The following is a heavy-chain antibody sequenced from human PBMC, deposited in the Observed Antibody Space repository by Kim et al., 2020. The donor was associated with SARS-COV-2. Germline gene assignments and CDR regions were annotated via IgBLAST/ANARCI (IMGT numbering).Heavy chain of an antibody. J-gene: IGHJ4*02. V-gene: IGHV3-30*04. D-gene: IGHD4-17*01. CDR3: ARDRLRLRGKVDY. CDR2: ISYDGSNK. Sequence: GGSLRLSCAASGFTFSSYAMHWVRQAPGKGLEWVAVISYDGSNKYYVDSVKGRFTISRDNSKNTLYLQMNSLRAEDTAVYYCARDRLRLRGKVDYWGQGTLVTVSS. CDR1: GFTFSSYA.